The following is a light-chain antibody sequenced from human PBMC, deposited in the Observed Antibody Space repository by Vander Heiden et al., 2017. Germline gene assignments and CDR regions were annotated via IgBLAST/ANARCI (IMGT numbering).Light chain of an antibody. CDR1: QRISSY. J-gene: IGKJ3*01. CDR2: AAS. CDR3: QQSYSTSRT. Sequence: DMQMTQSPSSLSASVGDRVTITSRARQRISSYLNGYQQKQGKATKRLIYAASSVQSGAPSRFSGSGSGTDFTLTISSLQPEDFATYYCQQSYSTSRTFGPGTKVDIK. V-gene: IGKV1-39*01.